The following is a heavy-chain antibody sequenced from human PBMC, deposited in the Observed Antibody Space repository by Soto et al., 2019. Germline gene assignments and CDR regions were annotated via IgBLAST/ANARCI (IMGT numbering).Heavy chain of an antibody. V-gene: IGHV4-59*01. CDR2: IYYSGST. J-gene: IGHJ4*02. D-gene: IGHD3-22*01. Sequence: SETLSLTCTVSGGSISSYYWSWIRQPPGKGLEWIGYIYYSGSTNYNPSLKSRVTISVDTSKNQFSLKLSSVTAADTAVYYCARSRQSYDSSGYYPFDYWGQGTLVTVSS. CDR1: GGSISSYY. CDR3: ARSRQSYDSSGYYPFDY.